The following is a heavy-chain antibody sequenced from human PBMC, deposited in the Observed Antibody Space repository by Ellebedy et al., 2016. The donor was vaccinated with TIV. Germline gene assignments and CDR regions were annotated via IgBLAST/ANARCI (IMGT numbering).Heavy chain of an antibody. CDR3: ANTPGSGSFPKVDY. CDR1: GFTFSSYG. D-gene: IGHD1-26*01. CDR2: ISYDGSNK. Sequence: GESLKISCAASGFTFSSYGMHWVRQAPGKGLEWVAVISYDGSNKYYADSVKGRFTISRDNSKNTLYLQMNSLRAEDTAVYYCANTPGSGSFPKVDYWGQGTLVTVSS. V-gene: IGHV3-30*18. J-gene: IGHJ4*02.